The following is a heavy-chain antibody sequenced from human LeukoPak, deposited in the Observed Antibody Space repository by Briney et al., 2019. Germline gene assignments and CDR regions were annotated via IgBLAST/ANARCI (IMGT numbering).Heavy chain of an antibody. J-gene: IGHJ4*02. Sequence: GGSLRLSCAASGFXFSSYAISWVRQAPGKGREWVSSISGSGGRTYYADSVKGRFTISRDNSMDTLYLQMNSLRADDTAVYYCAKGARWELPLDYWGQGTLVTVSS. CDR2: ISGSGGRT. D-gene: IGHD1-26*01. CDR3: AKGARWELPLDY. V-gene: IGHV3-23*01. CDR1: GFXFSSYA.